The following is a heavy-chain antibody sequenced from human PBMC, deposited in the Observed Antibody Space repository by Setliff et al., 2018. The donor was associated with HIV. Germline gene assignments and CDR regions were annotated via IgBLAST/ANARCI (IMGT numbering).Heavy chain of an antibody. D-gene: IGHD3-16*01. J-gene: IGHJ4*02. CDR2: IYFTGPT. Sequence: LSLTCTVSNGSIGTYYWTWIRQPPGKGLEYIGYIYFTGPTKFNPSLKSRVTMSVDTSKKQFSLKLSSVTAADTAVYYCARGNNDYVYLDYWGQGALVTVSS. CDR3: ARGNNDYVYLDY. V-gene: IGHV4-59*01. CDR1: NGSIGTYY.